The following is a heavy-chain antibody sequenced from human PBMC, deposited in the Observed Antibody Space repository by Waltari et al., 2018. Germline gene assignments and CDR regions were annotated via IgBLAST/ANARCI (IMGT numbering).Heavy chain of an antibody. CDR3: AKEPLIDY. CDR2: ILYDGSNK. J-gene: IGHJ4*02. Sequence: QVQLVESGGGVVQPGGSLRLSCAASGFTFSSYGMHWVRQAPGKGVEWVAFILYDGSNKYYADSVKGRFTISRDNSKNTLYLQMNSLRAEDTAVYYCAKEPLIDYWGQGTLVTVSS. V-gene: IGHV3-30*02. CDR1: GFTFSSYG.